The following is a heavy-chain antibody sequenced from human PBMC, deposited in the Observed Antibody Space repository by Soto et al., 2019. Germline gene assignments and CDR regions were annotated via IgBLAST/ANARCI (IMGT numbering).Heavy chain of an antibody. CDR1: GFTFSSYS. CDR2: ISSSSSTI. CDR3: ARDLGSIWQLARGDYFDY. D-gene: IGHD6-6*01. V-gene: IGHV3-48*01. J-gene: IGHJ4*02. Sequence: GSLRLSCAASGFTFSSYSMNWVRQAPGKGLEWVSYISSSSSTIYYADSVKGRFTISRDNAKNSLYLQMNSLRAEDTAVYYCARDLGSIWQLARGDYFDYWGQGTLVTVSS.